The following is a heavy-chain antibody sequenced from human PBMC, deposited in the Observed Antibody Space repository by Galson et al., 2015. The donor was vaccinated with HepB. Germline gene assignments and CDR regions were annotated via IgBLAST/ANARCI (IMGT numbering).Heavy chain of an antibody. CDR3: ARDLSSSRYNYYYYYGMDV. CDR2: ISSSSSYI. Sequence: CAASGFTFSSYSMNWVRQAPGKGLEWVSSISSSSSYIYYADSVKGRFTISRDNAKNSLYLQMNSLRAEDTAVYYCARDLSSSRYNYYYYYGMDVWGQGTTVTVSS. CDR1: GFTFSSYS. J-gene: IGHJ6*02. V-gene: IGHV3-21*01. D-gene: IGHD6-13*01.